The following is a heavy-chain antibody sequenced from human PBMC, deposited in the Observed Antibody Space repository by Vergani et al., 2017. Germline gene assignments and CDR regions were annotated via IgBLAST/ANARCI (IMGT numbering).Heavy chain of an antibody. CDR1: GASITSGSFY. CDR3: ASNGYYCLDY. J-gene: IGHJ4*02. V-gene: IGHV4-61*02. CDR2: IHASGTK. D-gene: IGHD3-22*01. Sequence: QVHLNEAGSGLVKPSQTLSLTCTVSGASITSGSFYWSWIRQPAGKGLEWIGRIHASGTKNYNPSLRSRVTLSVDTSKNQLSLKMISITAADTAVYYCASNGYYCLDYWGRGTLVTVSS.